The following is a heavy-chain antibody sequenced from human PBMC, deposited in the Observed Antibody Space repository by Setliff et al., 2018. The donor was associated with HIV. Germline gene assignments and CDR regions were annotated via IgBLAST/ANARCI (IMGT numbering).Heavy chain of an antibody. CDR1: GYTFTGYY. CDR2: INPNNGGT. D-gene: IGHD1-26*01. CDR3: SRWGGRQVGAPDY. Sequence: GASVKVSCKASGYTFTGYYMHWVRQAPGQGLEWMGWINPNNGGTNYAQKFQGWVTMTRDTSISTAYMELSRLRSDDTAVYYCSRWGGRQVGAPDYWGQGTLVTVSS. V-gene: IGHV1-2*04. J-gene: IGHJ4*02.